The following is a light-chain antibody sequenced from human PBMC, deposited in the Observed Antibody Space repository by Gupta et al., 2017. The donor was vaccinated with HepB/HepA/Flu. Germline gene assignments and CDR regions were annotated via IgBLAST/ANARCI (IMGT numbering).Light chain of an antibody. CDR2: GNN. V-gene: IGLV1-40*01. CDR3: QSYDNSLSNYV. CDR1: SSNIGAGYN. Sequence: QSVLTHPPSLSGAPGQRVTISCTGSSSNIGAGYNVHWYQQFPGTAPKLLIYGNNNRPLGVPDRFSASRSGTSASLAITGLQAEDEADFYCQSYDNSLSNYVFGTGTKVTVL. J-gene: IGLJ1*01.